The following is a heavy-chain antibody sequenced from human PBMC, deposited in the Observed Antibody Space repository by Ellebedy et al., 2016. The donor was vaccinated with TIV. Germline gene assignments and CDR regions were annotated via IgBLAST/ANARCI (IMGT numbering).Heavy chain of an antibody. D-gene: IGHD5-24*01. V-gene: IGHV4-59*01. J-gene: IGHJ6*03. CDR1: GVSISRDY. CDR3: ARLDTELATVDEYYYYMDV. Sequence: SETLSLTCAVSGVSISRDYWSWIRQPPGKGLEWIGYISSSGSTNYSPSLKSRVTISVDSSKNQISLRLTSVTAADTAMYYCARLDTELATVDEYYYYMDVWGKGTSVTVSS. CDR2: ISSSGST.